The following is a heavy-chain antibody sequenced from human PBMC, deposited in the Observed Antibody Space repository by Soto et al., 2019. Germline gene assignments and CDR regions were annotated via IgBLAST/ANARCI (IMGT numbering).Heavy chain of an antibody. CDR2: IYSNGRP. CDR1: GGSISSGDYY. Sequence: QVHLQESGPGLVKPSETLSLTCTVSGGSISSGDYYWSWIRQPPGKGLEWIAYIYSNGRPYYNPSLKSRVTISLDTSKNQFALKLNSVTAADTAVYFCAREVGQPSSSDAFDIWGQGTMVTVSS. CDR3: AREVGQPSSSDAFDI. J-gene: IGHJ3*02. D-gene: IGHD6-6*01. V-gene: IGHV4-30-4*01.